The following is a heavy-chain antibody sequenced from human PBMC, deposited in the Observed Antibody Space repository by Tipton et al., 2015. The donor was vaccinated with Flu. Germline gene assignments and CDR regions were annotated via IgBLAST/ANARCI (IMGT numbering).Heavy chain of an antibody. CDR3: ARGPSCSSTSCYSGYYFDY. D-gene: IGHD2-2*02. V-gene: IGHV1-18*01. J-gene: IGHJ4*02. CDR1: GYTFTSYG. Sequence: QMQLVQSGAEVKKPGASVKVSCKASGYTFTSYGISWVRQAPGQGLEWMGWISAYNGNTNYAQKLQGRVTMTTDTSTSTACMELRSLRSDDPAVYYCARGPSCSSTSCYSGYYFDYWGQGTLVTVSS. CDR2: ISAYNGNT.